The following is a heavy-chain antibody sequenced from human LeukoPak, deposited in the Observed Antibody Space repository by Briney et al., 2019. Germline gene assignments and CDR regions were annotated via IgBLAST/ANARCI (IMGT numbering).Heavy chain of an antibody. J-gene: IGHJ4*02. CDR1: GGSFSGYY. V-gene: IGHV4-34*01. D-gene: IGHD2-2*01. CDR2: INHSGST. CDR3: ASRYCSSTSCPYYFDY. Sequence: PSETLSLTCAVYGGSFSGYYWSWIRQPPGKGLEWIGEINHSGSTNYNPSLKGRATISVDTSKNQFSLKLSSVTAADTAVYYCASRYCSSTSCPYYFDYWGQGTLVTVSS.